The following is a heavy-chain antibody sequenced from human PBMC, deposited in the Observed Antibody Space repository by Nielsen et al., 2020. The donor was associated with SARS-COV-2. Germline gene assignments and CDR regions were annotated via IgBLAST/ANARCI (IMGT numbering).Heavy chain of an antibody. V-gene: IGHV4-39*07. Sequence: SETLSLTCHVFGGSFSSSSYYWCWIRQPPGKGLEWIGSIYYRGSTYYNPSLKSRVTISVVTSKNQFSLKLSSVTAADTAVYYCASTFTGAAAGTWWFDPWGQAILVTVSS. CDR2: IYYRGST. CDR1: GGSFSSSSYY. J-gene: IGHJ5*02. CDR3: ASTFTGAAAGTWWFDP. D-gene: IGHD6-13*01.